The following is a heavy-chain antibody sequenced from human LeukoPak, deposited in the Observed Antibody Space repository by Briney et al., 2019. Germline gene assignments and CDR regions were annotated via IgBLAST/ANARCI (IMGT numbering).Heavy chain of an antibody. CDR2: ISGSGSNT. V-gene: IGHV3-23*01. CDR3: AKDAGKENYYYYMDV. J-gene: IGHJ6*03. Sequence: PGGSLRLSCAASGFTFSSYAMCWVRQAPGKGLEWVSVISGSGSNTHYADSVKGRFTISRDNSKNTLYLQMNSLRAEDTAVYYCAKDAGKENYYYYMDVWGKGTTVTVSS. CDR1: GFTFSSYA.